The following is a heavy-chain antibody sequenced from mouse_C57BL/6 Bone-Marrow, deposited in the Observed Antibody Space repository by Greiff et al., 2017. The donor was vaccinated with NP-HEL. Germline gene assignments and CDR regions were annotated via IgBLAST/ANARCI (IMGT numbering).Heavy chain of an antibody. CDR1: GFSLTSYA. J-gene: IGHJ3*01. CDR3: ARNPNGAWFAD. CDR2: IWTGGGT. Sequence: QVQLKESGPGLVAPSHSLSITCTVSGFSLTSYAISWVRQPPGKGLEWLGVIWTGGGTNYNSPLTSRLSIIKDNSKSQVYLKMNRLQTDDTARYYCARNPNGAWFADWGKGTLVTVSA. D-gene: IGHD1-2*01. V-gene: IGHV2-9-1*01.